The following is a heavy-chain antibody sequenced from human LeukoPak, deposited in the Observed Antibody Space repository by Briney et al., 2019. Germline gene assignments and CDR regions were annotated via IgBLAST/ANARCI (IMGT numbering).Heavy chain of an antibody. Sequence: SETLSLTCAVSGGSISINNWWIWVRQSPEKGLEWIASIYYSGTTYYNPSLKSRVTISVDTSRNQFSLKLTSATAADTAVYCARDRVGATTWLDYWGQGTLATVSS. J-gene: IGHJ4*02. CDR3: ARDRVGATTWLDY. CDR2: IYYSGTT. D-gene: IGHD1-26*01. V-gene: IGHV4-4*02. CDR1: GGSISINNW.